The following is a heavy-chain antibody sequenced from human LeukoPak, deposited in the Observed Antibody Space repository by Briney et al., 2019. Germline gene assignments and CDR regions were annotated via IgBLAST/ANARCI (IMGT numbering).Heavy chain of an antibody. CDR2: INQDGSKK. D-gene: IGHD2-21*02. V-gene: IGHV3-7*01. CDR3: AKWGPYCVGDYCPALDS. Sequence: GGSLRLSCVASRFTFSNYWMSWVRQAPGKGLEWVANINQDGSKKRYADSMKGRFTISRDNARESLYLQLNSLRAEDTAVYYCAKWGPYCVGDYCPALDSWGPGTLVTVSS. CDR1: RFTFSNYW. J-gene: IGHJ4*02.